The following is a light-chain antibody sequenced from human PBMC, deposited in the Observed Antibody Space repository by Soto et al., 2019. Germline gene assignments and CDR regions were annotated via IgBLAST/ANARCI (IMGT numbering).Light chain of an antibody. CDR3: QQSYRTPRT. CDR2: AAS. J-gene: IGKJ1*01. Sequence: IRMTQSPSSLSASTGDRVTITCRASQSSSSYLNWYQQKPGKAPRLLIYAASSLQSGVPSRFSGSGSGTDFTLTISSLQPEDFATYYCQQSYRTPRTFGQGTKVDIK. CDR1: QSSSSY. V-gene: IGKV1-39*01.